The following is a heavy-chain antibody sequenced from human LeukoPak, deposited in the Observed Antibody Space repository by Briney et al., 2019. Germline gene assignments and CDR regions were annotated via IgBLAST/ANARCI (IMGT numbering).Heavy chain of an antibody. CDR1: GGSISSYY. V-gene: IGHV4-59*01. D-gene: IGHD3-10*01. Sequence: SETLSLTCTVSGGSISSYYWSWIRQPPGKGLEWIGYIYYSGSTNYNPSLKSRVTISVDTSKNQFSLKLSSVTAADTAVYYCARGAYGSGSYGDNWFDPWGQGTLVTVSS. J-gene: IGHJ5*02. CDR3: ARGAYGSGSYGDNWFDP. CDR2: IYYSGST.